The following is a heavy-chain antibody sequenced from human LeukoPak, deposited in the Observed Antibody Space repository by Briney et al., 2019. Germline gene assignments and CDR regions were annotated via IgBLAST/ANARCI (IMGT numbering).Heavy chain of an antibody. CDR1: GYTFTGYY. V-gene: IGHV1-2*04. Sequence: ASVKVSCRASGYTFTGYYMHWVRQAPGQGLEWMGRINPNSGGTNYAQKFQGWVTMTRDTSISTAYMELSRLRSDDTAVYYCAREGSGWPNYYYGMDVWGQGTTVTVSS. J-gene: IGHJ6*02. D-gene: IGHD6-19*01. CDR3: AREGSGWPNYYYGMDV. CDR2: INPNSGGT.